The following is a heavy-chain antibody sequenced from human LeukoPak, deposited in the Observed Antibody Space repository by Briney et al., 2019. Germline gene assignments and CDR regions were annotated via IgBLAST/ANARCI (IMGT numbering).Heavy chain of an antibody. V-gene: IGHV1-58*02. CDR2: IVVGSGNT. D-gene: IGHD6-19*01. J-gene: IGHJ6*02. CDR1: GFTFTGSA. Sequence: VASVKVSCKASGFTFTGSAMQWVRQARGQRLEWIGWIVVGSGNTNYAQKFQERVTITRDMSTSTAYMELSSLRSEDTAVYYCAAVTSSGWLYYYYYGMDVWGQGTTVTVSS. CDR3: AAVTSSGWLYYYYYGMDV.